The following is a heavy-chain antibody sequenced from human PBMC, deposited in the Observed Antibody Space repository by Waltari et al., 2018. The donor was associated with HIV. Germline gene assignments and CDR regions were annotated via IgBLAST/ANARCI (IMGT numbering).Heavy chain of an antibody. Sequence: QVQLQESGPGLVKPSETLSLTCAVSGYPISSGYYWGWIRQPPGKGLEWIGSIHHSGSTYYHPSLKSRVTLSVDTSKNHFSLKLNSVTAADKAVYYCAGEVGYCSGGTCYSGWFDPWGQGTLVTVSS. J-gene: IGHJ5*02. CDR1: GYPISSGYY. CDR2: IHHSGST. V-gene: IGHV4-38-2*01. D-gene: IGHD2-15*01. CDR3: AGEVGYCSGGTCYSGWFDP.